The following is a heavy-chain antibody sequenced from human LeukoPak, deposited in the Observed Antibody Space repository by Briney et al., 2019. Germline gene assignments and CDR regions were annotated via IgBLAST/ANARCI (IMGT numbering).Heavy chain of an antibody. CDR3: ASPSGSSWYSKYYFVH. Sequence: GASVKVSCKASGYTFTGYYMHWVRQAPGQGLEWMGWINPNSGGTNYAQKFQGRVTMTRDTSTSTLYLELNRLRSDDTAVYYCASPSGSSWYSKYYFVHWGLGTLVTVSS. J-gene: IGHJ4*02. V-gene: IGHV1-2*02. CDR2: INPNSGGT. D-gene: IGHD6-13*01. CDR1: GYTFTGYY.